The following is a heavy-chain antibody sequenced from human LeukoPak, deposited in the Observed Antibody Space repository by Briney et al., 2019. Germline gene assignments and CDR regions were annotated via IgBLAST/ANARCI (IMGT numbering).Heavy chain of an antibody. V-gene: IGHV4-34*01. D-gene: IGHD4-11*01. CDR1: GGSFSGYY. CDR3: AREYSRWWFDP. Sequence: SETLSLTCAVYGGSFSGYYWSWIRHPPGEGLEWIGEINHSGSTNYNPSLKSRVTISVDTSKNQFSLKLSSVTAADTAVFYCAREYSRWWFDPWGQGTLVTVSS. J-gene: IGHJ5*02. CDR2: INHSGST.